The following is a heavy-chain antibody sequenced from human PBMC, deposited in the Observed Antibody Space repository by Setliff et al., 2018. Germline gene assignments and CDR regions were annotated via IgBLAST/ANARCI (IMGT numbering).Heavy chain of an antibody. CDR2: INTNTGNP. Sequence: ASVKVSCKASGYTFSSYAMGWMRQAPGQRLEWMGWINTNTGNPSYAQDFTGRFVFSLDTSVSTTYLQISSLKAEDTAIYYCARASRFGTTMWRGDYYMDVWGKGTTVTVSS. V-gene: IGHV7-4-1*02. CDR3: ARASRFGTTMWRGDYYMDV. D-gene: IGHD3-10*01. J-gene: IGHJ6*03. CDR1: GYTFSSYA.